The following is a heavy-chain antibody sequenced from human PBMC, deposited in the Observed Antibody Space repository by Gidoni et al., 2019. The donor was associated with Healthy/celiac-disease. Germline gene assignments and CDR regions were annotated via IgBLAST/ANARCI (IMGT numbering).Heavy chain of an antibody. CDR3: AKDRRFVTIFGVVRDGMDV. CDR1: GFTFSSYG. J-gene: IGHJ6*02. CDR2: ISYDGSNK. D-gene: IGHD3-3*01. Sequence: QVQLVESGGGVVQPGRSLRLSCAASGFTFSSYGLHWVRQAPGKGLEWVAVISYDGSNKYYADSVKGRFTISRDNSKNTLYLQMNSLRAEDTAVYYCAKDRRFVTIFGVVRDGMDVWGQGTTVTVSS. V-gene: IGHV3-30*18.